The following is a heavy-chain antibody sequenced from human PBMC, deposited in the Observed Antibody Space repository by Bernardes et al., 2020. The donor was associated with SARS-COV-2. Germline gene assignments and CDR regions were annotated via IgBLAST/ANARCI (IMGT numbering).Heavy chain of an antibody. D-gene: IGHD2-8*01. CDR1: GASVTFQTYY. V-gene: IGHV4-39*01. CDR3: AKHTDVVGVSGGGEILDTDAFDF. J-gene: IGHJ3*01. CDR2: IHYSGII. Sequence: SETLSLTCAVSGASVTFQTYYWGWIRQSPGKGLEWIATIHYSGIIHYNPSFKSRVTISVDASTNEFSLRLTSVTAADTATYFCAKHTDVVGVSGGGEILDTDAFDFWGQGTVVTVSS.